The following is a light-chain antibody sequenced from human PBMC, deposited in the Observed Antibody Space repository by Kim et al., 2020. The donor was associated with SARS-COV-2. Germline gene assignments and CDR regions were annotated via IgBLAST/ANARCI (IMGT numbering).Light chain of an antibody. V-gene: IGKV1-5*03. CDR3: KQNHSNPNT. Sequence: DIQMTQSPSTLSASVGDRVTITCRASQSISGWLAWYQQKPGIAPKLLIYTASTLESGVPSRFSGSGSGTEFTLTISSMQPVDFGTYYCKQNHSNPNTFGKGTKLEI. CDR1: QSISGW. CDR2: TAS. J-gene: IGKJ2*01.